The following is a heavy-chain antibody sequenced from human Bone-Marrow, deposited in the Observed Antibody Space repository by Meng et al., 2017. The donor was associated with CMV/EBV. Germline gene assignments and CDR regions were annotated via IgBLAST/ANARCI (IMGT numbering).Heavy chain of an antibody. CDR1: GFTFSSYG. D-gene: IGHD6-6*01. CDR2: ISYDGTNI. CDR3: AKVLYSSSSGDY. V-gene: IGHV3-30-3*01. Sequence: GGSLRLSCAASGFTFSSYGVHWVRQAPGKGLEWVAFISYDGTNIYYADSVKGRFTISRDNSKNTLSVQMNSLRAEDTAVYYCAKVLYSSSSGDYWGQGTLVTVSS. J-gene: IGHJ4*02.